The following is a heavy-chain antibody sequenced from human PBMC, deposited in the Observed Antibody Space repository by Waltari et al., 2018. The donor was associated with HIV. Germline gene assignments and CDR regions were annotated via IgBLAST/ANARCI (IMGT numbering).Heavy chain of an antibody. V-gene: IGHV4-61*02. CDR2: VDASGST. CDR1: GGSMRSDNYY. Sequence: QVQLQESGPGLVKPSQTLSLTCSVSGGSMRSDNYYWNWVRQPAGKGLEWIGRVDASGSTKYNPPLKSRVTISMDTSKNQFSLRLTSMTAADTAVYYCVREGGGIVFIPWYFDHWGQGALVTVSS. D-gene: IGHD3-16*02. J-gene: IGHJ4*02. CDR3: VREGGGIVFIPWYFDH.